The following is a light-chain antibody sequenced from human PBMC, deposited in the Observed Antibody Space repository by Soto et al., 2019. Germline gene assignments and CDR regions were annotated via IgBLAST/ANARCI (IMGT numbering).Light chain of an antibody. CDR3: QQYGGSAFT. CDR2: GAS. Sequence: EIVLTQSPGTLSLSPGERATLSCRASQSVANNYLAWFQQKPGQAPRLLIYGASSRAPGIADSFSGSGSGTDFTLTISRLEPEDYAVYYCQQYGGSAFTFGQGTKLEVK. V-gene: IGKV3-20*01. CDR1: QSVANNY. J-gene: IGKJ2*01.